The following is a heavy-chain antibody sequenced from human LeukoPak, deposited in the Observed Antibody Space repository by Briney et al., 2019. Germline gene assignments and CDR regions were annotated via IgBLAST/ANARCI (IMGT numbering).Heavy chain of an antibody. CDR2: IYYSGST. CDR1: GGSIGSYY. CDR3: ASGYGYDSSGYYYDY. Sequence: KPSETLSLTCTVSGGSIGSYYWSWIRQPPGKGLEWIGYIYYSGSTNYNPSLKSRVTISVDTSKNQFSLKLSSVTAADTAVYYCASGYGYDSSGYYYDYWGQGTLVTVSS. J-gene: IGHJ4*02. D-gene: IGHD3-22*01. V-gene: IGHV4-59*01.